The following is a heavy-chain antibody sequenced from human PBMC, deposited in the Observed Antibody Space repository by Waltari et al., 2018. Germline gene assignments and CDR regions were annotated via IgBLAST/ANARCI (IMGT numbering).Heavy chain of an antibody. Sequence: QVELQESGPRLVKASETLSLTCTVTGDTVDLYYWSWVRQSSGKTFEWLGYISYSEGPQYNPAVQSRLTLSLDTSKNHFFLSLRAVTAADTGLYFCVRGGGFRWFDVWGHGTLVSVPS. CDR3: VRGGGFRWFDV. D-gene: IGHD2-15*01. CDR1: GDTVDLYY. V-gene: IGHV4-59*02. CDR2: ISYSEGP. J-gene: IGHJ2*01.